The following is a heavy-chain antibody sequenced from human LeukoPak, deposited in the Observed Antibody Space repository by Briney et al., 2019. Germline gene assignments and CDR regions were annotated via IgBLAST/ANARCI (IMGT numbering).Heavy chain of an antibody. V-gene: IGHV3-66*01. CDR1: GISVSSNY. CDR2: IHSGVAT. D-gene: IGHD3-16*01. J-gene: IGHJ4*02. CDR3: AREVWIRGSYFDY. Sequence: GGSLRLSCEASGISVSSNYMSWVRQAPGKGLEWVSVIHSGVATYYADSVRGRFTISRDEAKNTLYLQMSNLRAEDTVVYYCAREVWIRGSYFDYWGQGTLVTVSS.